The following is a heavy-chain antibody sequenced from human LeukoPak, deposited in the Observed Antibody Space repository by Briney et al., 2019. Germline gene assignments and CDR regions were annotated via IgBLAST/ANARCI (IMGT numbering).Heavy chain of an antibody. Sequence: SETLSLTCTVSRGSISSYHWTWIRQPPGKGLEWIGYIYYSGSTNYNPSLKSRVTISLDTSKNQFSLKLSSVTAADTAVYYCARGDGYNSYYYYMDVWGKGTTVTVSS. CDR2: IYYSGST. CDR1: RGSISSYH. CDR3: ARGDGYNSYYYYMDV. D-gene: IGHD5-24*01. V-gene: IGHV4-59*01. J-gene: IGHJ6*03.